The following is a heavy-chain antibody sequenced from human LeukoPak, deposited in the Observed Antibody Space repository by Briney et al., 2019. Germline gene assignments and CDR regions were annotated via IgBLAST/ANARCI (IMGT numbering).Heavy chain of an antibody. CDR3: AGAGSETQWRAFDF. J-gene: IGHJ4*02. CDR1: GFTFSRYD. D-gene: IGHD6-19*01. Sequence: GGSLRLSCAASGFTFSRYDMHWIRQATGKGLEWVSGIGTAGDTYYAGSVKGRFTISRENAKNSLYLQMNSLTAGDTAVYYCAGAGSETQWRAFDFWGQGALVTVFS. V-gene: IGHV3-13*01. CDR2: IGTAGDT.